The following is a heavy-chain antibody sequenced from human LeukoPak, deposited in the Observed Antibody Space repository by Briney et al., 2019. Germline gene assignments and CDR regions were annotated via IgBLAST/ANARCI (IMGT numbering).Heavy chain of an antibody. J-gene: IGHJ4*02. CDR2: ISDSGGNT. V-gene: IGHV3-23*01. CDR1: GFTFSSYA. D-gene: IGHD5-18*01. CDR3: AKDGEYSYGFFDY. Sequence: GGSLRLSCAASGFTFSSYAMSWDRQAPGKGLEWVSTISDSGGNTYYADSVKGRFTISRDNSKNTLYLQMNSLRAEDTAVYYCAKDGEYSYGFFDYWGQGTLVTVSS.